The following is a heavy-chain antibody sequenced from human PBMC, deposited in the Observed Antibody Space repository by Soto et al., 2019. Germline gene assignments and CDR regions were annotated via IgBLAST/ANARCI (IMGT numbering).Heavy chain of an antibody. J-gene: IGHJ6*02. V-gene: IGHV2-5*02. CDR3: VQSRCGGDCLQSYSSHSYYGLDV. CDR1: ACSLSTGGVG. D-gene: IGHD2-21*02. Sequence: SGPTLVNPTQALTLTCTFSACSLSTGGVGVGWIRQPPGKALEWLALIYWDDDKRYNPSLNSRLTITKDTSKNQVVLAMTNMDPVDTATYYCVQSRCGGDCLQSYSSHSYYGLDVWGQGTPVTVSS. CDR2: IYWDDDK.